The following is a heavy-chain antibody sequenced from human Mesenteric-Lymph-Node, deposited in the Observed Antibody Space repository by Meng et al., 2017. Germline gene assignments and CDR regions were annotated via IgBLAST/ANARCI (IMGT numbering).Heavy chain of an antibody. CDR1: GGSFSGYY. CDR3: ARDRYDSSGYYFFNWFDP. CDR2: INHSGST. Sequence: SETLSLTCAVYGGSFSGYYWSWIRQPPGKGLEWIGEINHSGSTNYNPSLKSRVTISVDTSKNQFSLKLSSVTAADTAVYYCARDRYDSSGYYFFNWFDPWGQGTLVTVSS. J-gene: IGHJ5*02. D-gene: IGHD3-22*01. V-gene: IGHV4-34*01.